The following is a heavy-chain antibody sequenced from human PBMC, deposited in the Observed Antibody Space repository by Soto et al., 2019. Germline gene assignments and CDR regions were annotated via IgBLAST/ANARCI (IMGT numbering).Heavy chain of an antibody. CDR2: IYYSGST. V-gene: IGHV4-31*01. D-gene: IGHD3-10*01. Sequence: QVQLQESGPGLVKPSQTLSLTCTVSGGSISSGGYYWSWIRQHPGKGLEWIGYIYYSGSTYYTPSLESLVTISVDTSKNHFSLKLSSVTAGDTAVYYCARAAAGFTSTNCFDHWGQGTLVTVSS. J-gene: IGHJ5*02. CDR1: GGSISSGGYY. CDR3: ARAAAGFTSTNCFDH.